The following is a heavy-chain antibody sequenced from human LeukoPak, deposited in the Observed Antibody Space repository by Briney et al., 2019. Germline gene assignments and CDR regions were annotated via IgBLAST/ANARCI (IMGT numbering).Heavy chain of an antibody. D-gene: IGHD1-26*01. CDR3: ARFESGSYPGLRAFDI. CDR1: GFTFDDYA. Sequence: PGGSLRLSCAASGFTFDDYAMHWVRQAPGKGLEWVAVISYDGSNKYYADSVKGRFTISRDNSKNTLYLQMNSLRAEDTAVYYCARFESGSYPGLRAFDIWGQGTMVTVSS. CDR2: ISYDGSNK. V-gene: IGHV3-30-3*01. J-gene: IGHJ3*02.